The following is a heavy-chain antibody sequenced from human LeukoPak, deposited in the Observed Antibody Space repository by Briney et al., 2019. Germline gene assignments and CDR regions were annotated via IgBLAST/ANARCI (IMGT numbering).Heavy chain of an antibody. Sequence: GGSLRLSCAASGFTFSRYWMSWVRQAPGKGLEWVSNIKEDGSTKYYPDSVKGRFTISRDNAKKSQYLQMNSLRAEDTAVYYCARIGYSSSSIDYWGQGTLVTVSS. D-gene: IGHD6-6*01. J-gene: IGHJ4*02. CDR1: GFTFSRYW. V-gene: IGHV3-7*01. CDR2: IKEDGSTK. CDR3: ARIGYSSSSIDY.